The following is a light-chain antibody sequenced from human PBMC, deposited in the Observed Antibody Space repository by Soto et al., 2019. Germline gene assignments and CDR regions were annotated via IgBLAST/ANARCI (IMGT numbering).Light chain of an antibody. CDR3: QQGNIFPLS. CDR1: QGISSW. Sequence: DIQMTQSPSSVSASVGDRVTISCRASQGISSWLAWYQQKPGKAPELLIYATSNLHSGVPSRFSGTGSGTDFTLTIRSLKPEDFATYYCQQGNIFPLSFGGGTNVEMK. V-gene: IGKV1-12*01. J-gene: IGKJ4*01. CDR2: ATS.